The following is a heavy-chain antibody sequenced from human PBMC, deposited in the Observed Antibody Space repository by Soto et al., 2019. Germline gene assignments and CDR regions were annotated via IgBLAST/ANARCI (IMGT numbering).Heavy chain of an antibody. Sequence: TLSLTCAVSGGSITSGGYSWGWIRQPPGQGLEWIGYMYHSGNTYYNPSLKGRVTISLDHSRNQFSLRLNSVTAADTAVYYCARGVGSSPPRYWGRGTLVTVSS. J-gene: IGHJ4*02. V-gene: IGHV4-30-2*01. CDR1: GGSITSGGYS. D-gene: IGHD1-26*01. CDR2: MYHSGNT. CDR3: ARGVGSSPPRY.